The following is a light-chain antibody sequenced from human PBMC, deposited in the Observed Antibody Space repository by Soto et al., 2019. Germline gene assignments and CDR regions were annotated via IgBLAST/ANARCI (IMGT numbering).Light chain of an antibody. Sequence: QSVLTQPASVSGSPGQSITISCTGTNSDVGGYNFVSWYQQHPGKAPKLLIYEVSYRPSGVSNRFSGSKSGNTASLTISGLQAEDEADYHCSSHTSSGTRLLFGGGTKLTVL. CDR3: SSHTSSGTRLL. V-gene: IGLV2-14*01. J-gene: IGLJ2*01. CDR1: NSDVGGYNF. CDR2: EVS.